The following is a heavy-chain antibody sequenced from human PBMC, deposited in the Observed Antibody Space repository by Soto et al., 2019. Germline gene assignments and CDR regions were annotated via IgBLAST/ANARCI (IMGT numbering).Heavy chain of an antibody. Sequence: SETLSLTCAVYGGSFSGYYLSWIRQPPGKGLEWIGEINHSGSTNYNPSLKSRVTISVDTSKNQFSLKLSSVTAADTAVYYCARSVYYRSYYFDYWGQGTLVTVSS. CDR3: ARSVYYRSYYFDY. CDR2: INHSGST. CDR1: GGSFSGYY. V-gene: IGHV4-34*01. D-gene: IGHD3-10*01. J-gene: IGHJ4*02.